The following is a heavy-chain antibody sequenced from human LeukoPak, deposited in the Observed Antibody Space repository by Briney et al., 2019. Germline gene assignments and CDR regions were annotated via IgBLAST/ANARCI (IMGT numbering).Heavy chain of an antibody. D-gene: IGHD3-16*01. V-gene: IGHV4-31*03. Sequence: PSQTLSLTCTVSSGSLSSDGYYWSWIRQHPGKGLEWLGYIYYSGSTSYNPSLKSRAITSVDTSKNQFSLKLSSVTPASTPVYSWGVRTKGRYDDYWGQGTPVSVSS. CDR1: SGSLSSDGYY. CDR2: IYYSGST. J-gene: IGHJ4*03. CDR3: GVRTKGRYDDY.